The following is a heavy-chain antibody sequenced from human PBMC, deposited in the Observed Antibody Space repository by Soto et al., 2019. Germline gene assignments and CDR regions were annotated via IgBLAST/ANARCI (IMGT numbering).Heavy chain of an antibody. J-gene: IGHJ5*02. CDR2: IHNSGTT. CDR1: GGSISSGDYY. D-gene: IGHD3-16*02. Sequence: SETLSLTCTVSGGSISSGDYYWSWIRQHPGKDLERIGYIHNSGTTYYIPPLKSRVTMSVDTSKNQLSLKVTSVTAADTAVYYCARGVTFGGVIAPRFDPWGQGTLVTVSS. V-gene: IGHV4-31*03. CDR3: ARGVTFGGVIAPRFDP.